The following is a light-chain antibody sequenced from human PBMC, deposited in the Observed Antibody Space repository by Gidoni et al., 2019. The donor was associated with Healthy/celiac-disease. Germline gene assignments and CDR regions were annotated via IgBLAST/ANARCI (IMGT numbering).Light chain of an antibody. J-gene: IGKJ4*01. CDR1: QSVLYSSNNKNY. V-gene: IGKV4-1*01. Sequence: DIVMTQSPDSLAVSLGERAIINCKSSQSVLYSSNNKNYLAWYQQKPGQPPKLLIYWASTRESGFPDQFSGSGSGTDFTLTISSLQAEDVAVYYCQQYYSSPRTFGGGTKVEIK. CDR3: QQYYSSPRT. CDR2: WAS.